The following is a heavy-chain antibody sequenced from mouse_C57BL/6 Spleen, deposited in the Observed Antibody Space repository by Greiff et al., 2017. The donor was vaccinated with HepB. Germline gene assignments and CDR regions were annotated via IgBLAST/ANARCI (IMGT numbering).Heavy chain of an antibody. CDR1: GYAFSSSW. V-gene: IGHV1-82*01. Sequence: QVQLQQSGPELVKPGASVKISCKASGYAFSSSWMNWVKQRPGKGLEWIGRIYPGDGDTNYNGKFKGKATLTADKSSSTAYMQRSSLTSEDSAVYFCASLYYDYDGVYAMDYWGQGTSVTVSS. CDR2: IYPGDGDT. CDR3: ASLYYDYDGVYAMDY. D-gene: IGHD2-4*01. J-gene: IGHJ4*01.